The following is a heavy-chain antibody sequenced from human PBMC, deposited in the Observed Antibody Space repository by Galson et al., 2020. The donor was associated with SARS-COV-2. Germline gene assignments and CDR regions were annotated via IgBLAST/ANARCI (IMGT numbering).Heavy chain of an antibody. J-gene: IGHJ4*02. D-gene: IGHD1-26*01. CDR1: GEPITSYY. V-gene: IGHV4-59*13. Sequence: SETLSLTCTVSGEPITSYYWSWIRQPPGKGLEWIGYIYQTGATNSNPALSSRVSMSIDTSKSQLSLNLTSVTAADTAIYYCARLGAGDHWGQGTLVTVSS. CDR2: IYQTGAT. CDR3: ARLGAGDH.